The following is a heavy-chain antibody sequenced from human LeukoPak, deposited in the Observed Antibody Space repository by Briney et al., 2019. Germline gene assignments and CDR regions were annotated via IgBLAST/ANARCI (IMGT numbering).Heavy chain of an antibody. V-gene: IGHV1-18*01. CDR1: GYTFTSYG. CDR3: AIGHDYVWGSYRSNWFDP. D-gene: IGHD3-16*02. J-gene: IGHJ5*02. CDR2: ISAYSGNT. Sequence: ASVKVSCKASGYTFTSYGISWVRQAPGQGLEWMGWISAYSGNTNYAQKLQGRVTMTADTSTSTAYMELRSLRSDDTAVYYCAIGHDYVWGSYRSNWFDPWGQGTLVTVSS.